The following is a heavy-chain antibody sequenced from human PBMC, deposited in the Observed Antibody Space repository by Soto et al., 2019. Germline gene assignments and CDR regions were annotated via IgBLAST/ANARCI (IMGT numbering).Heavy chain of an antibody. Sequence: EVQLLESGGGLVQPGGSLRLSCAASGFTFSSYAMSWVRQAPGKGLEWVSAISGSGGSTYYADSVKGRFTISRDNSKNTLYLQMNSLRAEDTAVYYCANGLGSSVDTAMVGKYYFDYWGQGTLVTVSS. D-gene: IGHD5-18*01. CDR1: GFTFSSYA. CDR3: ANGLGSSVDTAMVGKYYFDY. V-gene: IGHV3-23*01. CDR2: ISGSGGST. J-gene: IGHJ4*02.